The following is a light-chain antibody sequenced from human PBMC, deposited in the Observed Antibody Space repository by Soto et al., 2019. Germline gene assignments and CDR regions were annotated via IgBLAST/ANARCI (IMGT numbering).Light chain of an antibody. CDR1: PNFGPA. V-gene: IGKV1-5*03. CDR3: QQYHIFMT. CDR2: RAS. J-gene: IGKJ2*01. Sequence: DIQMTQSPSTLSASVGDRVTITCRASPNFGPALAWYQQKPGKAPHLLIYRASNLESGVPSRFSGSGSGTEFTLSISSLHPDDFDTYYCQQYHIFMTFGQGTKLEIK.